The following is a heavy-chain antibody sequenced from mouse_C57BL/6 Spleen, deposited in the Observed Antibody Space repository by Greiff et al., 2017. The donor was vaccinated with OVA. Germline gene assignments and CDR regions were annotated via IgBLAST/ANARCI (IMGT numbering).Heavy chain of an antibody. J-gene: IGHJ3*01. CDR3: ARARDYGSSPFAY. Sequence: EVQLKQSGPELVKPGASVKISCKASGYSFTGYYMNWVKQSPEKSLEWIGEINPSTGGTTYNQKFKAKATLTVDKSSSTAYMQLKSLTSEDSAVYYCARARDYGSSPFAYWGQGTLVTVSA. V-gene: IGHV1-42*01. D-gene: IGHD1-1*01. CDR2: INPSTGGT. CDR1: GYSFTGYY.